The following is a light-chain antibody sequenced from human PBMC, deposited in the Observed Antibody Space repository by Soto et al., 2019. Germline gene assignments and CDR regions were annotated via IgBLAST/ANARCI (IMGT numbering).Light chain of an antibody. J-gene: IGKJ4*02. Sequence: DIVMTQSPDSLAVSLGERATINCKSSQSVLYSSNDKNYLAWYQQRPGQPPKLLIYYTSTRESGVPDRFSGSGCGTDFTLTSSSLQAEDVAVYYCQQYYSTPPTFGEGTKVEIK. CDR2: YTS. V-gene: IGKV4-1*01. CDR1: QSVLYSSNDKNY. CDR3: QQYYSTPPT.